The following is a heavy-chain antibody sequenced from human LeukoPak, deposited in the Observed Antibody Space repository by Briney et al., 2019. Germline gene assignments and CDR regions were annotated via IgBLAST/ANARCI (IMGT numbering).Heavy chain of an antibody. Sequence: GGSLRLSCAASGFTVSNNYMSWVRQAPGKGLEWVSVIYSGGTTYYADSVRGRFTISRDNAKNTLYLQMNSLRAEDTAVYYCARVGSGYYYDSSAYYYAYWGQGTLVTVSS. CDR3: ARVGSGYYYDSSAYYYAY. CDR1: GFTVSNNY. J-gene: IGHJ4*02. D-gene: IGHD3-22*01. V-gene: IGHV3-66*01. CDR2: IYSGGTT.